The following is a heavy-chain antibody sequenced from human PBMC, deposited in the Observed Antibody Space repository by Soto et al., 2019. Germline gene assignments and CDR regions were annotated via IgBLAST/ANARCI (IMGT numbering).Heavy chain of an antibody. CDR1: GGSISSGGYY. J-gene: IGHJ4*02. V-gene: IGHV4-31*03. CDR2: IYYSGST. D-gene: IGHD6-25*01. Sequence: SETLSLTCTVSGGSISSGGYYWSWIRQHPGKGLEWIGYIYYSGSTYYNPSLKSRVTISVDTSKNQFSLKLSSVTAADTAVYYCARSMKVRRVTPPYFHYCGQGTLVTVST. CDR3: ARSMKVRRVTPPYFHY.